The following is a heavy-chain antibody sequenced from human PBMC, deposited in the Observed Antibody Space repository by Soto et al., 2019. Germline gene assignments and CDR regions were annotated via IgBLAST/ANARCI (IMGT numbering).Heavy chain of an antibody. CDR1: GYXFXXYG. J-gene: IGHJ4*02. CDR2: ISPYNGNT. Sequence: VQLMQSGTEVKEPGASXKVSCTASGYXFXXYGXXXXXXXXXXXXXXXXWISPYNGNTKYAQKLQGRVTMTTDTSTSTAYMELRSLRSDDAAVYYCARGGSGGYNYGPTDNDYWGQGTLVTVSS. V-gene: IGHV1-18*01. D-gene: IGHD5-18*01. CDR3: ARGGSGGYNYGPTDNDY.